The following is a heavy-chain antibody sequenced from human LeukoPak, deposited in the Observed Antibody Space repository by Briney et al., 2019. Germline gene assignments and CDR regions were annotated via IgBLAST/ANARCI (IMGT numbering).Heavy chain of an antibody. V-gene: IGHV1-2*02. CDR3: AREDSGWYADY. CDR2: INPNSGGT. Sequence: ASVKVSCKTSGYTFTDYYMHWVRQAPGQGLEWMGWINPNSGGTNYAQKFEGRVTMTRDTSISTAYMELRRLTSDDTAVYYCAREDSGWYADYWGQGTLVTVSS. J-gene: IGHJ4*02. CDR1: GYTFTDYY. D-gene: IGHD6-19*01.